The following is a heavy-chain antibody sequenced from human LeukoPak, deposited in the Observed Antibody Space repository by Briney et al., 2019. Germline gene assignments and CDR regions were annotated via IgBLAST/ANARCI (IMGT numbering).Heavy chain of an antibody. CDR2: IYYGGST. CDR1: GCSISEYY. J-gene: IGHJ5*02. Sequence: SETLSLTCTVSGCSISEYYLVWFRQPPGKALEWIGSIYYGGSTYYNPSLKSRVTISLDTSKNQFSLKRSSVTAADTAVYYCARHPVIWPQYPSWGQGTLVTVSS. CDR3: ARHPVIWPQYPS. V-gene: IGHV4-39*01. D-gene: IGHD5-24*01.